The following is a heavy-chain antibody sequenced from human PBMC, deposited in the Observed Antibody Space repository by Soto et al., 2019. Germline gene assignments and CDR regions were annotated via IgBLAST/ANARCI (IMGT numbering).Heavy chain of an antibody. D-gene: IGHD5-12*01. CDR2: IWYDGSNK. CDR1: GFTFSSYG. V-gene: IGHV3-33*01. CDR3: AREFRAVGGYDLWDY. Sequence: GGSLRLSCAASGFTFSSYGMHWVRQAPGKGLEWVAVIWYDGSNKYYAGSVKGRFTISRDNSKNTLYLQMNSLRAEDTAVYYCAREFRAVGGYDLWDYWGQGTLVTVSS. J-gene: IGHJ4*02.